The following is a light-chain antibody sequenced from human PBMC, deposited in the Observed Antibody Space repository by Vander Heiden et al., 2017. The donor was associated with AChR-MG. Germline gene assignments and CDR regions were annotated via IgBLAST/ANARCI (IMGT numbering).Light chain of an antibody. CDR3: QQSYSTPWT. V-gene: IGKV1-39*01. J-gene: IGKJ1*01. CDR2: VVS. Sequence: DIQMTQSPSSLSASVGDRVTITCRASQSISSYLHWYQQRPGNAPKLLIYVVSSLRSGVPSRFSGSESGTDFTLTISSLQPEDSATYFCQQSYSTPWTFGQGTKVEVK. CDR1: QSISSY.